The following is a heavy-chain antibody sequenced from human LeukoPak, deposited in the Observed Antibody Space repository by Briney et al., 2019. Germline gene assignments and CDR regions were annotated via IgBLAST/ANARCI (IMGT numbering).Heavy chain of an antibody. V-gene: IGHV3-30*18. J-gene: IGHJ4*02. CDR1: GFTFSSYG. CDR2: ISYDGSNK. D-gene: IGHD3-10*01. CDR3: AKDKYCGSWSYFDY. Sequence: GGSLRLSCAASGFTFSSYGMHWVRQAPGKGLEWVAVISYDGSNKYYADSVKGRFTISRDNSKNTLYLQMNSLRAEDTAVYYCAKDKYCGSWSYFDYWGQGTLVTVSS.